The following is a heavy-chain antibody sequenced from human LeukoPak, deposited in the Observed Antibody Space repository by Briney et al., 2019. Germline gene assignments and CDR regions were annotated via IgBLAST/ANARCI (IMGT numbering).Heavy chain of an antibody. CDR1: GYTFTSYY. J-gene: IGHJ4*02. Sequence: ASVKVSCKASGYTFTSYYMHWVRQAPGQGLEWMGIINPSGGSTSYAQKFQGRVTMTRDTSTSTVYMELSSLRSEDTAVYYCARVDRFCSSTSCLTFYFDYWGQGTLVTVSS. CDR2: INPSGGST. D-gene: IGHD2-2*01. V-gene: IGHV1-46*01. CDR3: ARVDRFCSSTSCLTFYFDY.